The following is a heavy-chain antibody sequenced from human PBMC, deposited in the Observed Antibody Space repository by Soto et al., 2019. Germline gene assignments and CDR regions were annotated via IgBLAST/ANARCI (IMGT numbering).Heavy chain of an antibody. Sequence: QVRLQESGPGLVKPSQTLSLTCSVSGVSISSADFYWSWIRQPPGKALEWLGDMSYSGSTYYNPSRQSRITMSLDTSENHFSLTLTSVTAADTAVYFCSRGTIYYFDTSRSGYGLDVWGQGTAVSVSS. CDR1: GVSISSADFY. D-gene: IGHD3-22*01. V-gene: IGHV4-30-4*01. CDR2: MSYSGST. J-gene: IGHJ6*02. CDR3: SRGTIYYFDTSRSGYGLDV.